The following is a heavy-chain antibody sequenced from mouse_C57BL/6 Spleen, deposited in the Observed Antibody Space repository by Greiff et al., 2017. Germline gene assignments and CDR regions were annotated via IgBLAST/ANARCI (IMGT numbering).Heavy chain of an antibody. J-gene: IGHJ1*03. CDR3: ARWGSSGYGYFDV. V-gene: IGHV1-59*01. Sequence: VQLQQPGAELVRPGTSVKLSCKASGYTFTSYWMHWVKQRPGQGLEWIGVIDPSDSYTNYNQKFKGKATLTVDTSSSTAYMQLSSLTSEDSAVYYCARWGSSGYGYFDVWGTGTTVTVSS. CDR2: IDPSDSYT. CDR1: GYTFTSYW. D-gene: IGHD3-2*02.